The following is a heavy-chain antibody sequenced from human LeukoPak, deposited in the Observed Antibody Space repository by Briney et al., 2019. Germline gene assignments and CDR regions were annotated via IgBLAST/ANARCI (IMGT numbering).Heavy chain of an antibody. D-gene: IGHD2-8*01. Sequence: SVKVSCKASGGTFSSYANSWVRQATGQGLEWMGGIIPIFGTANYAQKFQGRVTITTDESTRTAYMELSTLRSEDTAVYYCARSPKMVFNFNWFDPWGQGTLVTVSS. V-gene: IGHV1-69*05. CDR2: IIPIFGTA. J-gene: IGHJ5*02. CDR3: ARSPKMVFNFNWFDP. CDR1: GGTFSSYA.